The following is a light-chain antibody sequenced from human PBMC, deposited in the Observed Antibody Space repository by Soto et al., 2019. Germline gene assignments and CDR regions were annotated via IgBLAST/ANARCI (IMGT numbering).Light chain of an antibody. V-gene: IGKV1-33*01. CDR2: DAS. CDR3: QHCHILPWT. Sequence: DIQMTQSPSSLSAFVGDRVTITCQASQDIANHLHWYQQKPGKAPKLLIYDASNLETGVTSRFSGSGFGTDFTLIINNLQPEDFATYFCQHCHILPWTFGQGTKVEIK. CDR1: QDIANH. J-gene: IGKJ1*01.